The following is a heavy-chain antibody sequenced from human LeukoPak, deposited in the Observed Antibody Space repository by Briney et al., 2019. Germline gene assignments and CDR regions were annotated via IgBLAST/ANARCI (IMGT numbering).Heavy chain of an antibody. CDR3: ARVDSNGWVVEY. Sequence: GGSLRLSCAASGFTLSGFWMHWIRQAPGKGLMWLSRINRDGSSADYADSVKGRFTISRDNARSTLDLQMNSLRAEDTAVYYCARVDSNGWVVEYWGQGTLVTVSS. CDR2: INRDGSSA. J-gene: IGHJ4*02. CDR1: GFTLSGFW. V-gene: IGHV3-74*01. D-gene: IGHD3-22*01.